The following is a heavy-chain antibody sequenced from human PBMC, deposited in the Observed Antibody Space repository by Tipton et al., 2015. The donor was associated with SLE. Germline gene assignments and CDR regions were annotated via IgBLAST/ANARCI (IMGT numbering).Heavy chain of an antibody. CDR2: IYTSGST. V-gene: IGHV4-4*08. D-gene: IGHD4-17*01. CDR1: GGSISSYY. J-gene: IGHJ3*02. CDR3: ARVRNNGDYVGAFDI. Sequence: LSLTCTVSGGSISSYYWSWIRQPPGKGLEWIGYIYTSGSTNYNPSLKSRVTISVDTSKNQFSLKLSSVTAADTAVYYCARVRNNGDYVGAFDIWGQGTMVTVSS.